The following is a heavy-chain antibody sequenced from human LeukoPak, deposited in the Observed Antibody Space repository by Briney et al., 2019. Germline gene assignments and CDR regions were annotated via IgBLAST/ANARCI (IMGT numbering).Heavy chain of an antibody. J-gene: IGHJ3*01. Sequence: GGALGPSCAGSGFTFSKYLMKRGRQAPGEGGGGVFSLSGGSTYISYADSVKDRFTISRDNAKNSLYLQVNSLRAEDTAVYFCVCVTGSFSDAFHLWGQGTMVTVSS. CDR3: VCVTGSFSDAFHL. CDR1: GFTFSKYL. V-gene: IGHV3-21*01. CDR2: LSGGSTYI. D-gene: IGHD1-26*01.